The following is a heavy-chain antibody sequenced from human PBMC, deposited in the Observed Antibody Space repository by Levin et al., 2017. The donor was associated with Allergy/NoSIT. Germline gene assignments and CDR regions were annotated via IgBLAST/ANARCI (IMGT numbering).Heavy chain of an antibody. J-gene: IGHJ4*02. V-gene: IGHV1-2*02. Sequence: ASVKVSCKASGYTFTDYYLHWVRQAPGQGLEWMGWFNPNNGGTNYAQKFQGRVTMTRDTSISTAYMELSSLRSDDTAVYYCARGTNIVATIRVAFAYWGQGTLVTVSS. CDR1: GYTFTDYY. CDR3: ARGTNIVATIRVAFAY. CDR2: FNPNNGGT. D-gene: IGHD5-12*01.